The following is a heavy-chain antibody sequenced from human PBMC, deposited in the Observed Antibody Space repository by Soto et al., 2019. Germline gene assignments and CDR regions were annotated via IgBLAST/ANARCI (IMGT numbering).Heavy chain of an antibody. D-gene: IGHD1-1*01. V-gene: IGHV1-69*01. CDR2: IIPIFGTA. J-gene: IGHJ6*02. CDR1: GGTFSSYA. CDR3: ARECERERRDYYGMDV. Sequence: QVQLVQSGAEVKKPGSSVKVSCKASGGTFSSYAISWVRQAPGQGLEWMGGIIPIFGTANYAQKFQGRVTITADEATSTAYMERSSLRSEDTAVYYCARECERERRDYYGMDVWGQGTTVTVSS.